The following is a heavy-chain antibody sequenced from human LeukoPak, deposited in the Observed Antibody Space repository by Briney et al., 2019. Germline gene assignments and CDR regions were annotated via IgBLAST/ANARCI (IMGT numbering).Heavy chain of an antibody. CDR1: GYTFTGYY. Sequence: GASVKVSCKASGYTFTGYYMHWVRQAPGQGLEWMGWINPNSGGTNYAQKFQGRVTMTWDTSISTAYMELSRLRSDDTAVYYCARVISAAAGTRGRYYYYYYMDVWGKGTTVTVSS. CDR3: ARVISAAAGTRGRYYYYYYMDV. J-gene: IGHJ6*03. D-gene: IGHD6-13*01. CDR2: INPNSGGT. V-gene: IGHV1-2*02.